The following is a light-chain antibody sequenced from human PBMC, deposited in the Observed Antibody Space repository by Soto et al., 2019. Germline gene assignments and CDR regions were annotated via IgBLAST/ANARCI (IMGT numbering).Light chain of an antibody. CDR1: SSIIENNY. CDR2: DDN. CDR3: GTWDGRLSAWV. Sequence: QAVLTQPPSVSAAPGQKVTISSSGSSSIIENNYISWYQQLPGTAPKLLIYDDNVRPSGIPDRFSGSKSGTSATLGITGLQTGDEADYYCGTWDGRLSAWVFGGGTMLTVL. J-gene: IGLJ3*02. V-gene: IGLV1-51*01.